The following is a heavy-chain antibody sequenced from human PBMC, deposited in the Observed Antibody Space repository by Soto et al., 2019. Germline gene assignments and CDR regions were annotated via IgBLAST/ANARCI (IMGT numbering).Heavy chain of an antibody. Sequence: HSATLSLTCTVSGGSISSSSYYWGWIRQPPGKGLEWIGSIYYSGSTYYNPSLKSRVTISVDTSKNQFSLKLSSVTAADTAVYYCRMGSSWYGDGEGFDYWGQGTLVTVSS. CDR3: RMGSSWYGDGEGFDY. V-gene: IGHV4-39*01. D-gene: IGHD6-13*01. CDR1: GGSISSSSYY. CDR2: IYYSGST. J-gene: IGHJ4*02.